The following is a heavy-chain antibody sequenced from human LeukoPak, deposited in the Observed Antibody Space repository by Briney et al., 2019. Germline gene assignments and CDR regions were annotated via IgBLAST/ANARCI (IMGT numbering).Heavy chain of an antibody. CDR3: ARGAYDILTGYYRYNWFDP. D-gene: IGHD3-9*01. J-gene: IGHJ5*02. CDR2: ISSSSSYI. V-gene: IGHV3-21*01. CDR1: GFTFSSYS. Sequence: GGSLRLSCAASGFTFSSYSMNWVRQAPGKGLEWVSSISSSSSYIYYADSVKGRFTISRDNAENSLYLQMNSLRAEDTAVYYCARGAYDILTGYYRYNWFDPWGQGTLVTVSS.